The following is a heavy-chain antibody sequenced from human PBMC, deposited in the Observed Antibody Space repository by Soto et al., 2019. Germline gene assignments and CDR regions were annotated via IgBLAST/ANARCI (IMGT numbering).Heavy chain of an antibody. Sequence: QVQLVESGGGVVQPGRSLRLSCAASGFTFSSYGMHWVRQAPGKGLEWVAVIWYDGSNKYYADSVKGRFTISRDNSKNALYLKMNGLRAEETAVYYLARDLLFHDSSGYYYAPWGQGTLVTVSS. CDR2: IWYDGSNK. CDR3: ARDLLFHDSSGYYYAP. CDR1: GFTFSSYG. D-gene: IGHD3-22*01. V-gene: IGHV3-33*01. J-gene: IGHJ5*02.